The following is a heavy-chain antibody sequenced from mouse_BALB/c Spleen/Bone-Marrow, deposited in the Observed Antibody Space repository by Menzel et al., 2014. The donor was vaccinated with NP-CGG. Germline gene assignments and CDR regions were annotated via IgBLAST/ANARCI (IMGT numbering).Heavy chain of an antibody. CDR2: IGDGGSYT. D-gene: IGHD1-1*01. Sequence: EVMLVESGGGLVKPGGSLKLSCAASGFTFSDYYMYWVRQTPEKRLEWVATIGDGGSYTYYPDSVKGRFTISRDNAKNNLYLQMSSLKSEDTAMYYCARDYYGSSYPFDYWGQGTTLTVSS. J-gene: IGHJ2*01. CDR3: ARDYYGSSYPFDY. CDR1: GFTFSDYY. V-gene: IGHV5-4*02.